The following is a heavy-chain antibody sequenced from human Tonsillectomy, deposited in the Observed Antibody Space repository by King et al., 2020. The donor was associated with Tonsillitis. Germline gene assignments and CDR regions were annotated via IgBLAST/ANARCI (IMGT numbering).Heavy chain of an antibody. CDR2: ISGGGGNT. D-gene: IGHD6-25*01. V-gene: IGHV3-23*04. CDR1: GFTFSSYV. CDR3: AKDGVGHTAAHYLDY. J-gene: IGHJ4*02. Sequence: VQLVESGGGLVQPGGSLRLSCAASGFTFSSYVMSWVRQAPGKGLEWVSTISGGGGNTFYADSVKGRFTISRDNSNNTLYLQMNSLRAEDTAVYYCAKDGVGHTAAHYLDYWGQGTLVTVSS.